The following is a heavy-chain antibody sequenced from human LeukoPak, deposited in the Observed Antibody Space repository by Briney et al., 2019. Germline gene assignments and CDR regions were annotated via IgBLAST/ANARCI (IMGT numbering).Heavy chain of an antibody. D-gene: IGHD6-13*01. Sequence: GRSLLLPCPASAFTFRLYILNSLRQAPGKGPEWVSYISSDRRTISSADPVKGRFTISRDNDKRLLYLQMDSLRAGDTAIYYCARSTSGTFDYWGQGMLVTVSS. CDR2: ISSDRRTI. CDR3: ARSTSGTFDY. J-gene: IGHJ4*02. V-gene: IGHV3-48*01. CDR1: AFTFRLYI.